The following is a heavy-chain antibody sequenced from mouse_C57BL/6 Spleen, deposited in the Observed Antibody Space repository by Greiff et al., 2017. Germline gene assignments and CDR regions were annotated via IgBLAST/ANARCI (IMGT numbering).Heavy chain of an antibody. CDR3: TRFYYGSQAWFAY. J-gene: IGHJ3*01. CDR2: IDPETGGT. V-gene: IGHV1-15*01. D-gene: IGHD1-1*01. Sequence: QVHVKQSGAELVRPGASVTLSCKASGYTFTDYEMHWVKQTPVHGLEWIGAIDPETGGTAYNQKFKGKAILTADKSSSTAYMELRILTSEDSAVYYCTRFYYGSQAWFAYWGQGTLVTVSA. CDR1: GYTFTDYE.